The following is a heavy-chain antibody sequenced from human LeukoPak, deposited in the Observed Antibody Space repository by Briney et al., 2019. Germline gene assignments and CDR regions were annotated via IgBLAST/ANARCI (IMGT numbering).Heavy chain of an antibody. D-gene: IGHD3-22*01. CDR1: GFTFSDYH. V-gene: IGHV3-11*01. J-gene: IGHJ4*02. Sequence: GGSLRLSCAASGFTFSDYHMSWIRQAPGKGLEWVSYISSSGSTIYYADSVKGRFTISRDNAKNSLYLQMNSLRAEDTAVYYCARDSLDRNSSGYPGFDYWGQGTLVTVSS. CDR3: ARDSLDRNSSGYPGFDY. CDR2: ISSSGSTI.